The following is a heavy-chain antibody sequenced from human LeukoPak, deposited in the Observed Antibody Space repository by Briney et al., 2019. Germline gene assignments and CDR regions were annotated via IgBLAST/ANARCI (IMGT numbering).Heavy chain of an antibody. CDR1: GFTFTNYW. CDR2: IKQDRREK. D-gene: IGHD3-3*01. J-gene: IGHJ4*02. V-gene: IGHV3-7*01. CDR3: ARLREIPVFGVVTKSTSYFDY. Sequence: PGGSLRLSCAASGFTFTNYWMSWVRQAPGKGLELVANIKQDRREKYYVDSVKGRFTISRENAKNSLYLQMNSLRAEDTAVYYCARLREIPVFGVVTKSTSYFDYWGQGTLVTVSS.